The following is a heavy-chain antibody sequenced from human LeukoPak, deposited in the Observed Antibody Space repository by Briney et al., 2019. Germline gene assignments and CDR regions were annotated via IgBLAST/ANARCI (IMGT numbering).Heavy chain of an antibody. CDR1: GFTVSSNY. CDR3: ARDSRWIQFDY. CDR2: IYSGGGT. V-gene: IGHV3-53*01. J-gene: IGHJ4*02. Sequence: GGSLRLSCAVSGFTVSSNYMSWVRQAPGKGLEWVSLIYSGGGTYYADSVKGRFTVSRDNSKNTLYLQMNSLRADDTAVYYCARDSRWIQFDYWGQGTLVTVSS. D-gene: IGHD5-18*01.